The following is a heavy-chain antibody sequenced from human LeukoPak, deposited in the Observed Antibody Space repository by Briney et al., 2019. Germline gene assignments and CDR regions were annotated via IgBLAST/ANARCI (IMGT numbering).Heavy chain of an antibody. J-gene: IGHJ5*02. CDR3: ARDPSTAMVFDP. CDR2: ISSSSSYI. CDR1: GFTFSSYS. Sequence: LGGSLRLSCSASGFTFSSYSMNWVGQAPGKGLEWVSSISSSSSYIYYADSVKGRFTISRDNAKNSLYLQMNSLRAEDTAVYYGARDPSTAMVFDPWGQGTLVTVSS. D-gene: IGHD5-18*01. V-gene: IGHV3-21*01.